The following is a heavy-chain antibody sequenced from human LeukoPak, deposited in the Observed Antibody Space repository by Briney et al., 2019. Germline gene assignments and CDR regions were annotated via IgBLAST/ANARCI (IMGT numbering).Heavy chain of an antibody. Sequence: PSETLSLTCSVSGGSISPYYWNWIRQPPGKGLEWIGYIYSSGSANYNPSLKSRVTISVDTSKNHFSLKLSSVTAADTAVYYCARMGGYSGYATHWGQGTLVTVSS. V-gene: IGHV4-59*08. J-gene: IGHJ4*02. CDR2: IYSSGSA. D-gene: IGHD5-12*01. CDR1: GGSISPYY. CDR3: ARMGGYSGYATH.